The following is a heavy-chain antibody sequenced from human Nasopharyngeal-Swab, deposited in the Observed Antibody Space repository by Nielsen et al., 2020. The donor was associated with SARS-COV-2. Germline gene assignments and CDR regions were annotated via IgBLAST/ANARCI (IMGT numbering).Heavy chain of an antibody. J-gene: IGHJ4*02. CDR3: ASLEGITVAGTLIDY. CDR2: IYYSGST. Sequence: SETLSLTCTVSGGSISSSSYYWGWIRKPPGKGLEWIGSIYYSGSTYYNPSLKSRVTISVDTSKNQFSLKLSPVTAADTAVYYCASLEGITVAGTLIDYWGQGTLVTVSS. D-gene: IGHD6-19*01. CDR1: GGSISSSSYY. V-gene: IGHV4-39*01.